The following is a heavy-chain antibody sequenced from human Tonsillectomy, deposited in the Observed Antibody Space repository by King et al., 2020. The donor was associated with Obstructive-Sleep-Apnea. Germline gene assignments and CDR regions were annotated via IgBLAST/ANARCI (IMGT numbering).Heavy chain of an antibody. CDR2: IYPGDSDT. CDR3: ARHLISGSSPRFDY. V-gene: IGHV5-51*01. J-gene: IGHJ4*02. CDR1: GYSFATYW. Sequence: VQLVESGAEVKKAGESLKSSCKGSGYSFATYWIGWVRQMPGKGLEWMGIIYPGDSDTRYSPSFQGQVPIPADKSIITAYLQWSSLKASDTAMYYCARHLISGSSPRFDYWGQGTLVTVSS. D-gene: IGHD3-10*01.